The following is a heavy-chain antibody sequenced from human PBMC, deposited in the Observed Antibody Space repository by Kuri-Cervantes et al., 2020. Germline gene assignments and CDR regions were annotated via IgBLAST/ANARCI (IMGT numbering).Heavy chain of an antibody. CDR2: TSFDRSNE. CDR1: RFNLKSYA. CDR3: ARWGDTAMVREYYFDY. V-gene: IGHV3-30-3*01. Sequence: LSLTCAASRFNLKSYAMSWVRQAPGKGLEWVTVTSFDRSNENSADSAKGRLTVSRDNSNSALSLHMNSLRAEDTAVYYCARWGDTAMVREYYFDYWGQGTLVTVSS. J-gene: IGHJ4*02. D-gene: IGHD5-18*01.